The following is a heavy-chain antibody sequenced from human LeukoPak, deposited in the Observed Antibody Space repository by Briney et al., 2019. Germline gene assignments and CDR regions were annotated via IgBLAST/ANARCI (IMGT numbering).Heavy chain of an antibody. CDR3: ARDDFWSGYVYFDY. Sequence: SETLSLTCTVSGGSISSYYWSWIRQPAGKGLEWIGRIYTSGSTNYNPSLKSRVTMSVDTSKNQFSLKLSSVTAADTAVYYCARDDFWSGYVYFDYWGQGTLVTVSS. J-gene: IGHJ4*02. V-gene: IGHV4-4*07. CDR1: GGSISSYY. D-gene: IGHD3-3*01. CDR2: IYTSGST.